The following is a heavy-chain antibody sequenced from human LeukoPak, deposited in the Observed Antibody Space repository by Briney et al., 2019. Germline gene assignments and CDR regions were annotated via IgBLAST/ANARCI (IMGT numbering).Heavy chain of an antibody. D-gene: IGHD3-22*01. V-gene: IGHV3-23*01. CDR1: GFTLSSYA. CDR2: ISGSGTRT. Sequence: GGSLRLSCVGSGFTLSSYAMSWARQAPGKGLEWVSAISGSGTRTYYADSVKGRFTISRDNSKNTLYLQMNSLRAEDTAVYYCAKAPTKEEEWLLLNYFDYWGQGTLVTVSS. J-gene: IGHJ4*02. CDR3: AKAPTKEEEWLLLNYFDY.